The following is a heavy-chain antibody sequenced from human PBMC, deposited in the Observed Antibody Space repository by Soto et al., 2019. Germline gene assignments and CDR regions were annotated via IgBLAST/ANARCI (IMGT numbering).Heavy chain of an antibody. D-gene: IGHD5-18*01. CDR3: ARRGGYRYGFGY. V-gene: IGHV5-51*01. CDR2: IYPGDSDT. J-gene: IGHJ4*02. Sequence: GESLKLSCKASGFSFTNYWIGWVRQMPGKGLEWMGIIYPGDSDTKYSPSFQGQFTISADKSTSTAYLQWSSLKASDTAMYYCARRGGYRYGFGYWGQGTLVTVSS. CDR1: GFSFTNYW.